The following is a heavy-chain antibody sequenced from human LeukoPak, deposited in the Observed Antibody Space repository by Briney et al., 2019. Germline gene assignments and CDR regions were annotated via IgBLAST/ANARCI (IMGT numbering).Heavy chain of an antibody. J-gene: IGHJ6*02. D-gene: IGHD6-13*01. CDR3: ARGRIAAAGTGRYGMDV. Sequence: ASVKVSCKASGYTFTGYYMHWVRQAPGQGLEWMGWIKPNSGGTNYAQKFQGRVTMTRDTSISTAYMELSRLRSDDTAVYYCARGRIAAAGTGRYGMDVWGQGTTVTVSS. CDR2: IKPNSGGT. CDR1: GYTFTGYY. V-gene: IGHV1-2*02.